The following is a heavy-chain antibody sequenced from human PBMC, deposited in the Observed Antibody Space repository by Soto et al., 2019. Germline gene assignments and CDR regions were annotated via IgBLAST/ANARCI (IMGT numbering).Heavy chain of an antibody. Sequence: ASVKVSCKASGYTFTSYGISWVRQAPGQGLEWMGWISAYNGNTNYAQKLQGRVTMTTDTSTSTAYMELRSLRSDDTAVYYCARGFSYYDCSGTLDYCGQGTPVTVYS. CDR3: ARGFSYYDCSGTLDY. J-gene: IGHJ4*02. CDR2: ISAYNGNT. V-gene: IGHV1-18*01. CDR1: GYTFTSYG. D-gene: IGHD3-22*01.